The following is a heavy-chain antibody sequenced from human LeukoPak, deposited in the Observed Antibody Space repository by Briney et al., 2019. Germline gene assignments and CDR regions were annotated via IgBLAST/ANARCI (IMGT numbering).Heavy chain of an antibody. CDR1: GGSINSYY. Sequence: PSETLSLTCTVSGGSINSYYWSWIRQPPGKGLEWIGYIYYSGTTSYNPSLKSRVTISVDTSKKQFSLKLRSVTAADTAVYYCATQGDGGYSYGNFDSWGQGTLVTVSS. D-gene: IGHD5-18*01. CDR2: IYYSGTT. V-gene: IGHV4-59*08. CDR3: ATQGDGGYSYGNFDS. J-gene: IGHJ4*02.